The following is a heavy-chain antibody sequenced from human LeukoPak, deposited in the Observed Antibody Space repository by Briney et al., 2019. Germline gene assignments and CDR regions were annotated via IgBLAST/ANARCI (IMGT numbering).Heavy chain of an antibody. J-gene: IGHJ4*02. V-gene: IGHV1-2*06. CDR1: GYSFSDYS. D-gene: IGHD3-10*01. CDR2: INSNSGGT. CDR3: ARGGSGSGYLYYFDS. Sequence: GASVKVSCKASGYSFSDYSIHWVRQAPGQGLEWMGRINSNSGGTSYAQNLQGRVTMTRDTSISTAYMEVSGLTSDDTAVYYCARGGSGSGYLYYFDSWGQGTLVSVSS.